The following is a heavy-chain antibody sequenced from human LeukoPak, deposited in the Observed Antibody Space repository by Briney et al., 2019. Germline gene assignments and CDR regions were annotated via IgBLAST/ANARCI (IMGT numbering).Heavy chain of an antibody. Sequence: SGPALVKPTQTLTLTCTFSGFSLSTSGVRVSWIRQPPGKALEWLARIDWDDDKFYSTSLKTRLTISKDTSKNQVVLTMANMDPVDTATYYCARMGNGYSLAFDYWGQGTLVTVSS. CDR2: IDWDDDK. V-gene: IGHV2-70*04. CDR1: GFSLSTSGVR. J-gene: IGHJ4*02. D-gene: IGHD5-24*01. CDR3: ARMGNGYSLAFDY.